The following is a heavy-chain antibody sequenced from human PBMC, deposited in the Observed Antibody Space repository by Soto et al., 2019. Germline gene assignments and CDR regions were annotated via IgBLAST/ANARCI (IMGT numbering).Heavy chain of an antibody. CDR2: IIPVFDKA. CDR1: GGPFGSSA. J-gene: IGHJ3*01. V-gene: IGHV1-69*01. D-gene: IGHD3-16*01. Sequence: QVQLVQSGADVKKPGSSVRVSCKTSGGPFGSSAISWVRQAPAQRLEWIGEIIPVFDKANYAQNFQGRLTITADGATATVFMQLSSLTSEDTAVYFCARLRRDWGDAFDLWGQGTLVTVSS. CDR3: ARLRRDWGDAFDL.